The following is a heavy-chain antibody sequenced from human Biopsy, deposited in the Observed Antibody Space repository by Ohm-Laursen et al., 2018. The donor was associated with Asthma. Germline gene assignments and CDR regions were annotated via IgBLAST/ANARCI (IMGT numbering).Heavy chain of an antibody. CDR2: VNTGNGDT. CDR3: ARTYYDFLTGQVKDVFGV. D-gene: IGHD3-9*01. Sequence: ASVKVSCKASGYNFISFAIHWVRQAPGQRLEWMGWVNTGNGDTKYSQKFQGRVTITRDTSASTAYMELRSLRSEDTATCYCARTYYDFLTGQVKDVFGVWGQGTTVTVTS. J-gene: IGHJ6*02. CDR1: GYNFISFA. V-gene: IGHV1-3*04.